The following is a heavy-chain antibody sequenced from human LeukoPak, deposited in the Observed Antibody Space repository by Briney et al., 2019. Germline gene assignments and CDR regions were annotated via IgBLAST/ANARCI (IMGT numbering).Heavy chain of an antibody. CDR3: AREAAYYDFWSGYYRSSYFEY. Sequence: PGGSLRLSCAASGFTFSSYSMNWVRQAPGKGLEWVSSISSSSSYIYYADSVKGRFTISRDNAKNSLYLQMNSLRAEDTAVYYCAREAAYYDFWSGYYRSSYFEYWGQGTLVTVSS. V-gene: IGHV3-21*01. CDR2: ISSSSSYI. D-gene: IGHD3-3*01. J-gene: IGHJ4*02. CDR1: GFTFSSYS.